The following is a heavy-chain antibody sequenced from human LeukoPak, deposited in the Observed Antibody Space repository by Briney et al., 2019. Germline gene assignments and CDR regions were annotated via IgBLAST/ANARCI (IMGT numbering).Heavy chain of an antibody. CDR3: ARGGPAHLFAY. D-gene: IGHD3-16*01. CDR2: IYYSGST. V-gene: IGHV4-39*07. CDR1: GGSISSSGYY. J-gene: IGHJ4*02. Sequence: SETLSLTCPLSGGSISSSGYYWGGIRQPPGKGLEWFGRIYYSGSTYYNPSLKSRVTISVDTSKNHFSLKLSSVTAADTAVYYCARGGPAHLFAYGGQGTLVTVSS.